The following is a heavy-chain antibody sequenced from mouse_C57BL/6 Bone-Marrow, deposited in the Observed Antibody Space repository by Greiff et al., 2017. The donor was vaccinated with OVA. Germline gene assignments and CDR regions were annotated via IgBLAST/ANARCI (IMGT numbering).Heavy chain of an antibody. D-gene: IGHD1-1*01. CDR3: ARGGGYYYGPYYYAMDY. CDR2: ISDGGSYT. Sequence: DVMLVESGGGLVKPGGSLKLSCAASGFTFSSYAMSWVRQTPEKRLEWVATISDGGSYTYYPDNVKGRFTISRDNAKNNLYLQMSHLKSEDTAMYYCARGGGYYYGPYYYAMDYWGQGTSVTVSS. V-gene: IGHV5-4*03. J-gene: IGHJ4*01. CDR1: GFTFSSYA.